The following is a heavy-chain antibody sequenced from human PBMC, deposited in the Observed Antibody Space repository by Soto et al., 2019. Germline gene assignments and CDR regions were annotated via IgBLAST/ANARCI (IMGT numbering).Heavy chain of an antibody. D-gene: IGHD2-2*01. V-gene: IGHV3-15*01. CDR2: IKRKIDGETI. J-gene: IGHJ3*02. Sequence: EVQLVESGGGLEKPGGSLRLSCAASGFTFSHVWMSWVRQAPGKGLEWVGRIKRKIDGETIDYAAPVKGRFTISRDDSKDTLYLQMNSLKTENTAVYYCATEASCSITNCPRAFAIWGQGTVVNVSS. CDR3: ATEASCSITNCPRAFAI. CDR1: GFTFSHVW.